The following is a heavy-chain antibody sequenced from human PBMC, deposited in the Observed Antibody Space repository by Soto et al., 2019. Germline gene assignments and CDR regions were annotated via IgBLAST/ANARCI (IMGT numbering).Heavy chain of an antibody. Sequence: SVKVSCKASGGTFSSYAISWVRQAPGQGLEWMGGIIPIFGTANYAQKFQGRVTITADESTSTAYMELSSLRSEDTAVYYCARSYYGSGSYPPGYYYYYGMDVWGQGTTVTVSS. CDR2: IIPIFGTA. CDR3: ARSYYGSGSYPPGYYYYYGMDV. D-gene: IGHD3-10*01. V-gene: IGHV1-69*13. CDR1: GGTFSSYA. J-gene: IGHJ6*02.